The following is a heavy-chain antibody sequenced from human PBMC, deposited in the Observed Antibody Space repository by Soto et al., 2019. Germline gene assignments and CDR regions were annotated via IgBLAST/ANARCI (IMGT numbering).Heavy chain of an antibody. V-gene: IGHV4-31*03. J-gene: IGHJ4*02. CDR3: ARGFSQLLYSYFDY. D-gene: IGHD2-2*02. CDR1: CGSISSGGYY. Sequence: SETLSLTCTVSCGSISSGGYYWSWIRQHPGKGLEWIGYIYYSGSTYYNPSLKSRVTISVDTSKNQFSLKLSSVTAADTAVYYCARGFSQLLYSYFDYWGQGTLVTVSS. CDR2: IYYSGST.